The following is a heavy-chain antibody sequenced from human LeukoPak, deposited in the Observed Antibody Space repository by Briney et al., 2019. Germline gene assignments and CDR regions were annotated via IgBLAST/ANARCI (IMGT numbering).Heavy chain of an antibody. CDR2: INPNSGGT. CDR3: ARAGEWAGEGAFDL. J-gene: IGHJ3*01. V-gene: IGHV1-2*04. CDR1: GYTFTGYY. D-gene: IGHD3-16*01. Sequence: ASVKVSCKASGYTFTGYYVHRVRQAPGQGLEWMGWINPNSGGTNYAQKFQGWVTMTRDTSIRTAYMELSRLRSDDTAVYYCARAGEWAGEGAFDLWGQGTMVTVSS.